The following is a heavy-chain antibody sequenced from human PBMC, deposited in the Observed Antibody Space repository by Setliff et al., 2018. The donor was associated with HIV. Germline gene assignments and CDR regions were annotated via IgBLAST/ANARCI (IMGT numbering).Heavy chain of an antibody. Sequence: ASVKVSCKASGYTFTSYAMHWVRQAHGQRLEWMGWINAGTGNTKYSQNFQGRVTFSRDTSASTAYMELSSLRSEDTAVYYCARTVNDYGDYYFDYWGQGTLVTVSS. V-gene: IGHV1-3*01. CDR2: INAGTGNT. J-gene: IGHJ4*02. D-gene: IGHD4-17*01. CDR1: GYTFTSYA. CDR3: ARTVNDYGDYYFDY.